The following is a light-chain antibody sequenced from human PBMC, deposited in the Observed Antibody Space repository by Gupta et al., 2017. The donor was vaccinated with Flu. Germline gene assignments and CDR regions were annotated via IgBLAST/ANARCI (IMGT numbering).Light chain of an antibody. V-gene: IGLV1-44*01. CDR3: AVWDISLSVYV. CDR1: TSNIGINT. J-gene: IGLJ1*01. CDR2: SDY. Sequence: QSVLAQPPSTSETPGQRVTISCSGSTSNIGINTVNWYQQLPGTAPKLLIYSDYQRPSGVPDRFSASKSGTSASLAISGLQSEDEADYYCAVWDISLSVYVFGTGTKVTVL.